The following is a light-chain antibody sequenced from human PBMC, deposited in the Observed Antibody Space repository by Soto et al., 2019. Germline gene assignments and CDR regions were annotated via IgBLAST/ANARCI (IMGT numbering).Light chain of an antibody. CDR3: QQSYSSLGFT. CDR1: ESISNN. CDR2: AAS. V-gene: IGKV1-39*01. J-gene: IGKJ3*01. Sequence: DIQMTQSPSSRSASVGDRVTITCRASESISNNLNWYQHKPGKAPKVLIYAASSLQSGVPSRFSGSGSGTDFILTITSLQAEDFATYYCQQSYSSLGFTFGPGTKVDL.